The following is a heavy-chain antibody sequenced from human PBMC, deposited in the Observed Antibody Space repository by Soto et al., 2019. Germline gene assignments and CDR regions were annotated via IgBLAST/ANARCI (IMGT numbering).Heavy chain of an antibody. J-gene: IGHJ4*02. V-gene: IGHV3-11*01. Sequence: QVLLVESGGGLVQPGGSLRLSCAASGFTFSDYYMTWIRQAPGKGLEWGSYISFSGNTIYYADSVKVRFTVSRDNASHSLYLQINSLRAEDTAVYYCARLGQSAYWGQRTLVTVSS. CDR3: ARLGQSAY. CDR1: GFTFSDYY. D-gene: IGHD6-13*01. CDR2: ISFSGNTI.